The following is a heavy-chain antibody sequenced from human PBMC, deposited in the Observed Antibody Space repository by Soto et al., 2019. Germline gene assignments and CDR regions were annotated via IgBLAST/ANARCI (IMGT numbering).Heavy chain of an antibody. CDR3: ARGGIVAVPAALSSYDEYTIYRFDS. CDR1: GGSFSDFA. V-gene: IGHV1-69*01. J-gene: IGHJ4*02. CDR2: IIHMFAAT. D-gene: IGHD2-15*01. Sequence: QVQLAQSGAEVRKPGSSVKVSCRASGGSFSDFAFSWVRQAQGQGLELMGGIIHMFAATKYAQRFQGRVTITAAASTRTVYLELSRLTSDDSAVYYCARGGIVAVPAALSSYDEYTIYRFDSWGQGTLGSVSS.